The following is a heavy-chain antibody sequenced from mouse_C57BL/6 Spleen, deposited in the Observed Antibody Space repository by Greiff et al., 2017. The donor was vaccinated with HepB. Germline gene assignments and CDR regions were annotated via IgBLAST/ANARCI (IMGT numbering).Heavy chain of an antibody. V-gene: IGHV6-3*01. CDR3: TGAYDYDVWFAY. Sequence: EVMLVESGGGLVQPGGSMKLSCVASGFTFSNYWMNWVRQSPEKGLEWVAQIRLKSDNYATHYAESVKGRFTISRDDSKSSVYLQMNNLRAEDTGIYYCTGAYDYDVWFAYWGQGTLVTVSA. CDR2: IRLKSDNYAT. CDR1: GFTFSNYW. J-gene: IGHJ3*01. D-gene: IGHD2-4*01.